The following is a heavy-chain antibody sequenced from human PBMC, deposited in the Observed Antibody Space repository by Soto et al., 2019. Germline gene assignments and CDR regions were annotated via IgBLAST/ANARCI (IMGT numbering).Heavy chain of an antibody. CDR1: GFTFNKYA. D-gene: IGHD3-3*01. V-gene: IGHV3-23*01. CDR3: AKAATYYDFWSGSQSHDAFDI. Sequence: PGGSLRLSCVASGFTFNKYALAWVRQAPGKGLEWVSAISGSGASTYDADSVKGRFTISRDNSNNTLYLQMNSLRAEDTAVYYCAKAATYYDFWSGSQSHDAFDIWGQGTMVTVSS. J-gene: IGHJ3*02. CDR2: ISGSGAST.